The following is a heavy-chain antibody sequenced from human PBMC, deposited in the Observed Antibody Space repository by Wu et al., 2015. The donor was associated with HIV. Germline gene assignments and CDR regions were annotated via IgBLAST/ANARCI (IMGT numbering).Heavy chain of an antibody. CDR3: ARVGYSLLRFLEWLPYFDY. J-gene: IGHJ4*02. D-gene: IGHD3-3*01. CDR1: GYTFTSYG. CDR2: ISAYNGNT. V-gene: IGHV1-18*01. Sequence: QVQLVQSGAEVKKPGASVKVSCKASGYTFTSYGISWVRQAPGQGLEWMGWISAYNGNTNYAQKLQGRVTMTTDTSTSTAYMELRSLRSDDTAVYYCARVGYSLLRFLEWLPYFDYWGQGTLVTVSS.